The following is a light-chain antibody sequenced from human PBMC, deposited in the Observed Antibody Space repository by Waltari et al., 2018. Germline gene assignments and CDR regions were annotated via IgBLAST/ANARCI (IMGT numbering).Light chain of an antibody. Sequence: DIQMTQSPSSLSVSIGDRVTITCRASENIGSYLNWYQQRTGGAPKLLIYATSTLQTEVPSRFSGSGSRTDFTLTISSLQPEDFATYYCQHTFETPYSFGQGTKLESK. CDR2: ATS. CDR3: QHTFETPYS. CDR1: ENIGSY. V-gene: IGKV1-39*01. J-gene: IGKJ2*01.